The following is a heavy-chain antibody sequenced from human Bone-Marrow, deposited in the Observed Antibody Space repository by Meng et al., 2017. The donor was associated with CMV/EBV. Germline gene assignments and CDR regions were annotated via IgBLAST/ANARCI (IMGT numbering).Heavy chain of an antibody. CDR2: ISAYNGNT. V-gene: IGHV1-18*01. CDR3: AYGPTGEDWFDP. D-gene: IGHD7-27*01. Sequence: ASVKVSCKASGYTFTSYGVSWVRQAPGQGLEWMGWISAYNGNTNYAQKLQGRVTMTTDTSTSTAYMELRSLRSDDTAVYYCAYGPTGEDWFDPWGQGTLVTVSS. CDR1: GYTFTSYG. J-gene: IGHJ5*02.